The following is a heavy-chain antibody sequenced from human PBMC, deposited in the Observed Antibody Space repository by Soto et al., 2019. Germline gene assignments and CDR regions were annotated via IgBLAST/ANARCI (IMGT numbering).Heavy chain of an antibody. CDR1: GVSITPYF. V-gene: IGHV4-4*07. D-gene: IGHD3-9*01. CDR3: ARHFDVDPSLDQYYFDL. J-gene: IGHJ2*01. Sequence: QVQLQESGPGLVKPSETLSLTCTVSGVSITPYFWSWIRQPAGKAPEWVGHIYASGRTTYNPSLKSRVTMFVSQTQVSLRLTAVLAADTAVYYCARHFDVDPSLDQYYFDLWGRGALVTVSS. CDR2: IYASGRT.